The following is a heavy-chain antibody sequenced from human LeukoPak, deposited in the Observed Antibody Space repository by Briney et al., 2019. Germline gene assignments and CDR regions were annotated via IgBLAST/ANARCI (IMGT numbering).Heavy chain of an antibody. D-gene: IGHD6-13*01. CDR1: GFTFTTYG. J-gene: IGHJ4*02. V-gene: IGHV3-30*02. CDR2: IRFDGNNE. Sequence: GGSLRLSCAASGFTFTTYGMHWVRQAPGKGLEWVAFIRFDGNNEYYADSVKGRFTISRDNSKNTLYLQMNSLRAEDTAVYYCARDAYSSSWGQGTLVTVSS. CDR3: ARDAYSSS.